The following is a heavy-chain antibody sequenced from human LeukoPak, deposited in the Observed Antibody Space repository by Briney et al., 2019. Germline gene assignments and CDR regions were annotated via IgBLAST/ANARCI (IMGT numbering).Heavy chain of an antibody. Sequence: SETLSLTCTVSGGSISSSSYYWGWIRQPPGKGLEWSGSIYYSGSTYYNPSLKSRVTISVDMSKNQFSLKLSSVTAADTAVYYCARLGSHEVYYFDYWGQGTLVTVSS. D-gene: IGHD3-16*01. J-gene: IGHJ4*02. CDR1: GGSISSSSYY. CDR2: IYYSGST. CDR3: ARLGSHEVYYFDY. V-gene: IGHV4-39*01.